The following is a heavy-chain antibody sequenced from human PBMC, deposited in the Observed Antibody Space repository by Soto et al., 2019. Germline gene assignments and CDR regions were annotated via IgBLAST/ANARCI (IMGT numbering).Heavy chain of an antibody. CDR2: INEDGSET. Sequence: EVQMVESGGNLVQPGGSLRVSCAASEVRFSFYWMSWVRQAPGKGLEWVADINEDGSETYYADAVKGRFNISRDDATNSLYLQMNSLRAGDTAVYFCAKSPMVRTFHYGMDVWGQGTTVTVSS. D-gene: IGHD3-16*01. CDR3: AKSPMVRTFHYGMDV. V-gene: IGHV3-7*05. CDR1: EVRFSFYW. J-gene: IGHJ6*02.